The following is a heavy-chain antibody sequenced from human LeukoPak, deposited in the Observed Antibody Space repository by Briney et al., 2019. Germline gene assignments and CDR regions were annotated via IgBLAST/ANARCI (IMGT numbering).Heavy chain of an antibody. Sequence: PGGSLRLSCAASGFTFSSYSMNWVRQAPGKGLEWVSSISSSSSYIYYADSLKGRFTISGDNAKNSLYLQMNSLRAEDTAVYYCARVGVFTDAFDIWGQGTMVTVSS. CDR2: ISSSSSYI. D-gene: IGHD3-16*01. CDR1: GFTFSSYS. CDR3: ARVGVFTDAFDI. J-gene: IGHJ3*02. V-gene: IGHV3-21*01.